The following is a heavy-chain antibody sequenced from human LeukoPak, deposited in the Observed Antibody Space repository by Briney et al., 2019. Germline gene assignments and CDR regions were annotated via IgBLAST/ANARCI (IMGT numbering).Heavy chain of an antibody. CDR1: GFSLSTSGVG. J-gene: IGHJ2*01. D-gene: IGHD4-17*01. Sequence: ASGPTLVKPTQTLTLTCTFSGFSLSTSGVGVGWIRQPPGKALEWLALFYWNDDKRYSPSLKSRLTITKDTSKNQVVLTMTNMDPVDTATYYCAHCQDWDADYVSWYFDLWGRGTLVTVSS. V-gene: IGHV2-5*01. CDR2: FYWNDDK. CDR3: AHCQDWDADYVSWYFDL.